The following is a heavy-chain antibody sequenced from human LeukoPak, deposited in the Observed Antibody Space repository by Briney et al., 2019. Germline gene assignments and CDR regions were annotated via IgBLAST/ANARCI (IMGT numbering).Heavy chain of an antibody. CDR3: ANSATIILRDFDSFDY. J-gene: IGHJ4*02. Sequence: GGSLRLSCAASGFTFSSYGMHWVPQAPGKGLERVAFIRYDGSNKYYADSVKGRFTISRDNSKNTLYLQMNSLRAEDTAVYYCANSATIILRDFDSFDYWGQGTLVTVSS. CDR2: IRYDGSNK. V-gene: IGHV3-30*02. D-gene: IGHD3-9*01. CDR1: GFTFSSYG.